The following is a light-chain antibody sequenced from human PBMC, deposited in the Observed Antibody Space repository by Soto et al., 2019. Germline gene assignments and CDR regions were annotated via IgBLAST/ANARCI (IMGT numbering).Light chain of an antibody. Sequence: DIQMTQSPSSLSASVGDTVTITCRASQGISNYLAWYQQKPGQVPNLLIYAASTLQSGVPSRFSGSGSGTDFTLTISSLRPEDVATYYCQKYNNPPRTVGQGTKVEI. CDR2: AAS. V-gene: IGKV1-27*01. CDR1: QGISNY. CDR3: QKYNNPPRT. J-gene: IGKJ1*01.